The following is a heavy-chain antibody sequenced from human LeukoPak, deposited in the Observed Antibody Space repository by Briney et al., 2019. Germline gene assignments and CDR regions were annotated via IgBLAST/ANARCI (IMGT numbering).Heavy chain of an antibody. J-gene: IGHJ4*02. CDR3: ARPLGPRNTVTTPAPFDY. V-gene: IGHV3-74*01. Sequence: TLRPSRTPSGFSFNKSSTHSVPQTPEKGLMWVSRNNSEGTNTSYTDYVKGRFTSSRDNSENTLYLQMNSMRAEDTAVYYCARPLGPRNTVTTPAPFDYWGQGTLVTVSS. CDR2: NNSEGTNT. D-gene: IGHD4-17*01. CDR1: GFSFNKSS.